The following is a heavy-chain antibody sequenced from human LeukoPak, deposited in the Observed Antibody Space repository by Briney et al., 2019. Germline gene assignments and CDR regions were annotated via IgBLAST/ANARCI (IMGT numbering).Heavy chain of an antibody. J-gene: IGHJ3*02. CDR3: AREPLMVYAIGAFDI. Sequence: EGSLRLSRAGSGFTFSDFWMTWVRQTPGKGLEWVAFIRYDGGNKYYADSVKARFTISRDNSKNTLYLQMNSLRAEDTAVYYCAREPLMVYAIGAFDIWGQGTMVTVSS. CDR2: IRYDGGNK. D-gene: IGHD2-8*01. V-gene: IGHV3-30*02. CDR1: GFTFSDFW.